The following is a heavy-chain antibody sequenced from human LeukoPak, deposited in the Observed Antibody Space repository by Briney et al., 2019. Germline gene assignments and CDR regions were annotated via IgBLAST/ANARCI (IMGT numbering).Heavy chain of an antibody. J-gene: IGHJ4*02. Sequence: SQTLSLTCTVSGGSISSDGYYWSWIRQPPGKGLEWIGYIYHSGSTYYNPSLKSRVTISVDRSKNQFSLKLTSVTAADTAIYYCARLLYGGNSGFDYWGQGTLVTVSS. V-gene: IGHV4-30-2*01. CDR1: GGSISSDGYY. D-gene: IGHD4-23*01. CDR2: IYHSGST. CDR3: ARLLYGGNSGFDY.